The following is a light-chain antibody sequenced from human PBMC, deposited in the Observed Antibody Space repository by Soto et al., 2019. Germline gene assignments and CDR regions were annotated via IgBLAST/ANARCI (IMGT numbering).Light chain of an antibody. CDR3: SSYTTGSTLPWV. CDR2: GVN. CDR1: SNDIGTYEY. J-gene: IGLJ1*01. Sequence: QSALAQPPSVSLSPGQSITISCTGSSNDIGTYEYVSWHQHHPGRAPKLIIFGVNDRPSGISDRFSGSKSGNTASLTIFGLQLEDEAVYYCSSYTTGSTLPWVFGTGTKVTVL. V-gene: IGLV2-14*01.